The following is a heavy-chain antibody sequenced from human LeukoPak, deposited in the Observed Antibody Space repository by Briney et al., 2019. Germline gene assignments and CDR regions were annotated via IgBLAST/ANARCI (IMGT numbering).Heavy chain of an antibody. CDR2: ISGSGGST. V-gene: IGHV3-23*01. CDR1: GFTFSSYA. D-gene: IGHD3-10*01. Sequence: GGSLRLSCAASGFTFSSYAMSWVRQAPGKGLEWVSAISGSGGSTYYADSVKGRFTIYRDNSKNTLYLQMNSQRAEDAAVYYCARDHYYGSGSYYGMDVWGQGTTVTVSS. J-gene: IGHJ6*02. CDR3: ARDHYYGSGSYYGMDV.